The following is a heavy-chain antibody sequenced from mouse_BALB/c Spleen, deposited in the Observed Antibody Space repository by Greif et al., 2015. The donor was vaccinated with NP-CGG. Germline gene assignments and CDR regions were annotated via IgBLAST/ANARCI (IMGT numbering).Heavy chain of an antibody. CDR3: ASNWDFYFDY. CDR1: GYTFTEYT. Sequence: VQLQQSGPELVKPGASVKISCKTSGYTFTEYTMHWVKQSHGKSLEWTGGINPNNGVTSYNQKFKGKATLTVDKSSSTAYMELRSLTSEDSAVYYCASNWDFYFDYWGQGTTLTVSS. CDR2: INPNNGVT. V-gene: IGHV1-18*01. D-gene: IGHD4-1*01. J-gene: IGHJ2*01.